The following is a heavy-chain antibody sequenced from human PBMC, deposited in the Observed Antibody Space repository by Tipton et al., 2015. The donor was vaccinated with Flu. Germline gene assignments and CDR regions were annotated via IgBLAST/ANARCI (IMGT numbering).Heavy chain of an antibody. J-gene: IGHJ4*02. D-gene: IGHD3-10*02. Sequence: GLVKPSETLSLTCTVSSGSIRSTNYFCAWIRQPPGKRLELIGSIYPSGTTYYNPSLKSRVTISVDTSKSQFSRKLRSVTAADTAVYYCARLSYYDVDLKNFYFDYWGQGALVTVSS. CDR1: SGSIRSTNYF. CDR3: ARLSYYDVDLKNFYFDY. V-gene: IGHV4-39*01. CDR2: IYPSGTT.